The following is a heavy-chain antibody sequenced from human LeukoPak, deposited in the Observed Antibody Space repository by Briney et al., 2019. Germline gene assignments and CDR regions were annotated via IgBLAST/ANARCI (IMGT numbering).Heavy chain of an antibody. CDR2: IISPNGNI. CDR1: GFSFSTYS. J-gene: IGHJ4*02. D-gene: IGHD3-10*01. CDR3: ARDSELLTLDY. Sequence: PGGSLRLSCAASGFSFSTYSMNWVRQAPGEGLEWVSSIISPNGNIYYAESVKGRFTISRDNAKRSLFLQMNSLRTEDTAVYYCARDSELLTLDYWGQGTLVTVSS. V-gene: IGHV3-21*01.